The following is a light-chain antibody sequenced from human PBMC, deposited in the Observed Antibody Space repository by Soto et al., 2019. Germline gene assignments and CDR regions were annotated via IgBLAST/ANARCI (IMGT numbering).Light chain of an antibody. CDR1: SNDVGGYNY. V-gene: IGLV2-8*01. J-gene: IGLJ1*01. Sequence: QSVLTQPPSASGSPGQSVTISCTGTSNDVGGYNYVSWYQQHPGKAPKLMIYEVSNRPSGVSNRFSGSKSGNTASLTISGLQADDEADYYCNSYAGDIIRFVFGTGTKVTVL. CDR3: NSYAGDIIRFV. CDR2: EVS.